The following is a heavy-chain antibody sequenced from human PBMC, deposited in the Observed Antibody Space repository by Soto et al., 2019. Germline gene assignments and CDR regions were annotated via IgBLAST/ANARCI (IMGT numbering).Heavy chain of an antibody. CDR3: ATGYEYYDSSGYYSGQLDY. D-gene: IGHD3-22*01. V-gene: IGHV4-39*01. Sequence: QLQLQESGPGLVKPSETLSLTCTVSGGSISSSSYYWGWIRQPPGKGLEWIGSIYYSGSTYYNPSLKSRVTISVDPSTNQFSLKLRSVTAADTAVYYCATGYEYYDSSGYYSGQLDYWGQGTLVTVSS. CDR2: IYYSGST. J-gene: IGHJ4*02. CDR1: GGSISSSSYY.